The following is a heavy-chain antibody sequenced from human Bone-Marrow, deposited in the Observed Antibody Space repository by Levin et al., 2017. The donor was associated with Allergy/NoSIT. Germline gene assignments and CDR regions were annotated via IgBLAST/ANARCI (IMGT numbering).Heavy chain of an antibody. CDR1: GGSVSSGSYY. CDR2: IYYSGST. D-gene: IGHD2-8*02. Sequence: SQTLSLTCTVSGGSVSSGSYYWSWIRQPPGKGLEWIGYIYYSGSTNYNPSLKSRVTISVDTSKNQFSLKLSSVTAADTAVYYCARAGARGQNYYYYYGMDVWGQGTTVTVSS. CDR3: ARAGARGQNYYYYYGMDV. J-gene: IGHJ6*02. V-gene: IGHV4-61*01.